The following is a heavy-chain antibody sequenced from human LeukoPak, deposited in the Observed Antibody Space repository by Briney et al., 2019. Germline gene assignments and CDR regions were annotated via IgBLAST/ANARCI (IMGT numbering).Heavy chain of an antibody. CDR3: ATLGGRSSLWYKGAFDF. V-gene: IGHV5-51*01. CDR1: GYTFSKYW. CDR2: NFPGDSEA. Sequence: GESLKISCQGSGYTFSKYWIGWVRQMPGKGLEWMGLNFPGDSEARYSPSFEGQVTISADKSIDTAYLQWSSLKASDTAMYYCATLGGRSSLWYKGAFDFWGQGTMVIVSP. D-gene: IGHD1-14*01. J-gene: IGHJ3*01.